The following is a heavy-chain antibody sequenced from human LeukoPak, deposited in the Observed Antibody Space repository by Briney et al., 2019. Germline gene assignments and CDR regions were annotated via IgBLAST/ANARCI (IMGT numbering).Heavy chain of an antibody. J-gene: IGHJ5*02. CDR1: GGSFSGYY. CDR3: ARGSGWYTKIWFDP. CDR2: IYSGGST. D-gene: IGHD6-19*01. V-gene: IGHV4-59*01. Sequence: SETLSLTCAVYGGSFSGYYWSWIRHPPGRGLEWIGYIYSGGSTNYNPSLKGRVTISVDTSKNQFSLKLTSVTAADTAVYYCARGSGWYTKIWFDPWGQGTLVTVSS.